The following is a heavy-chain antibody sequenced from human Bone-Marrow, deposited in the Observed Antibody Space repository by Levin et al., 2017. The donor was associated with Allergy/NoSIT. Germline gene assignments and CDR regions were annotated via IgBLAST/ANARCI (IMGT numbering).Heavy chain of an antibody. V-gene: IGHV3-21*01. Sequence: GESLKISCAASGFTFSSYSMNWVRQAPGKGLEWVSSISSSSSYMYYADSVKGRFTISRDNAKNSLYLQMNSLRAEDTAVYYCARDGKLSQGRTYWGWWVYYYYYYMDVCGKGTTVTVSS. D-gene: IGHD2-8*02. CDR3: ARDGKLSQGRTYWGWWVYYYYYYMDV. CDR2: ISSSSSYM. CDR1: GFTFSSYS. J-gene: IGHJ6*03.